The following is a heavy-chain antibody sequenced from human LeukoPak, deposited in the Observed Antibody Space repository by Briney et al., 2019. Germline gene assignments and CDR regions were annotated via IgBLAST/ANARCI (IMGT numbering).Heavy chain of an antibody. D-gene: IGHD3-22*01. CDR1: GGSISSYY. J-gene: IGHJ4*02. Sequence: SETLSLTCTVSGGSISSYYWSWIRQPPGKGLEWIGYIYYSGGTNYSPSLKSRVTISVDTSKNQFSLKLSSVTAADTAVYYCASLHYDSSGIDYWGQGTLVTVSS. V-gene: IGHV4-59*01. CDR3: ASLHYDSSGIDY. CDR2: IYYSGGT.